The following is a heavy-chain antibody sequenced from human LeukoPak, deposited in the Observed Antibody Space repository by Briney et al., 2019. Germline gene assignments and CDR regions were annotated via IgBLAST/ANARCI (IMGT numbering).Heavy chain of an antibody. CDR3: ARILETYDFWSGYSGGYFDY. Sequence: GSLRLSCAASGFTFSSYAMSWVRQPPGKGLEWIGSIYYSGSTYYNPSLKSRVTISVDTSKNQFSLKLGSVTAADTAVYYCARILETYDFWSGYSGGYFDYWGQGTLVTVSS. D-gene: IGHD3-3*01. CDR1: GFTFSSYA. J-gene: IGHJ4*02. CDR2: IYYSGST. V-gene: IGHV4-39*01.